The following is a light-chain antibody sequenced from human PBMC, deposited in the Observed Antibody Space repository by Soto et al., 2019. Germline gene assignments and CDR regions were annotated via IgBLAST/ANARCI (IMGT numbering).Light chain of an antibody. CDR2: EVT. Sequence: QSALTQPPSASGSPGQSGTISCTGTSSDVGIFNYVSWYQQHPDQAPKLLIFEVTKRPSGVPDRFSASKSGNTASLTVSGLQAEDEADYYCCSYAGSNTLIFGGGTQLTVL. CDR1: SSDVGIFNY. V-gene: IGLV2-8*01. J-gene: IGLJ2*01. CDR3: CSYAGSNTLI.